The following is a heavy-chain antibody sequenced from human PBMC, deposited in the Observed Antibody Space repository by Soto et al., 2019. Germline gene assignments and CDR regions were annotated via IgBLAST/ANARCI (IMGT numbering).Heavy chain of an antibody. J-gene: IGHJ4*02. D-gene: IGHD3-10*01. CDR2: ISDDGTTI. CDR1: GFVFEMYW. Sequence: DVQLVESGGGLVQPGGSARLSCAASGFVFEMYWMHWVRQAPGQGLEWVSRISDDGTTIHYADSVKGRFTISRDNAQNTLFLVMTALRDEDTAVYYCVRGPRPSSIGTGAFWGQGSPVTVSS. CDR3: VRGPRPSSIGTGAF. V-gene: IGHV3-74*01.